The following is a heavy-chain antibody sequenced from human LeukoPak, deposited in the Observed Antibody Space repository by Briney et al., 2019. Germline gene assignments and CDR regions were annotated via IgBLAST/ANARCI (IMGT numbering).Heavy chain of an antibody. CDR2: LWYDGSNK. CDR3: ARDVSSSEGDFDY. V-gene: IGHV3-33*01. Sequence: GRSLRLSCAASGFTFSSYGMHWVRPAPGKGLEWGAVLWYDGSNKYYADSVKGRFTTSKDNSKNTLYLQMNSLRAEDTAVYYCARDVSSSEGDFDYWGQGTLVTVSS. D-gene: IGHD6-13*01. CDR1: GFTFSSYG. J-gene: IGHJ4*02.